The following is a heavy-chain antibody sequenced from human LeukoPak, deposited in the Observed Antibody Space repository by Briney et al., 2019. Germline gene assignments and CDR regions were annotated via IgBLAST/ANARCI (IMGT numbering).Heavy chain of an antibody. CDR1: GGSISSGGYY. Sequence: PSETLSLTCTVSGGSISSGGYYWSWIRQPAGKGLEYIGRIYSSGNTYYNPSLKSRVTISVDTSENQFSLKLSSVTAADTAVYFCARVGGYSNQNYYYYYMDVWGKGTTVTVSS. V-gene: IGHV4-61*02. CDR3: ARVGGYSNQNYYYYYMDV. J-gene: IGHJ6*03. D-gene: IGHD5-12*01. CDR2: IYSSGNT.